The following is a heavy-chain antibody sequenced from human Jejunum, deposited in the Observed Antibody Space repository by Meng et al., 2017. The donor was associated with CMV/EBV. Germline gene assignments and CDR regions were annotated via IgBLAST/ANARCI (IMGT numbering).Heavy chain of an antibody. V-gene: IGHV3-48*03. J-gene: IGHJ6*02. Sequence: FTFSTYEMNWVRQAAGKGLEWVSYISYSGSSKYYADSVKGRFTISRDNAKNSLFLQMNSLRAGDTAIYFCARDLSSHYYGSGKDVWGQGTTVTVSS. CDR1: FTFSTYE. CDR3: ARDLSSHYYGSGKDV. D-gene: IGHD3-10*01. CDR2: ISYSGSSK.